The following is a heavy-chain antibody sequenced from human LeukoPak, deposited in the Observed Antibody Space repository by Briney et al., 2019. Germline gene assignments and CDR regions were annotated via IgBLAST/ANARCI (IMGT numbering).Heavy chain of an antibody. CDR1: GGTFSSYA. V-gene: IGHV1-69*15. J-gene: IGHJ6*03. CDR2: IIPIFGTA. D-gene: IGHD2-2*01. CDR3: ARERDCSSTSCTTYYYYYYMDV. Sequence: GASVKVSCKASGGTFSSYAISWVRQAPGQGLEWMGRIIPIFGTANYAQKFQGRVTITADESTSTAYMELSSLRSEDTAVYYCARERDCSSTSCTTYYYYYYMDVWGKGTTVTVSS.